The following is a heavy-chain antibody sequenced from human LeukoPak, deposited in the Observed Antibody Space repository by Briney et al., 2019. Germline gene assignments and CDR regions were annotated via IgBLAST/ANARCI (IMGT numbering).Heavy chain of an antibody. CDR2: LYPAGSDS. J-gene: IGHJ4*02. V-gene: IGHV5-51*01. CDR1: GYNFFSNYW. CDR3: ARASRDGYNQNFDY. Sequence: GESLKISCKAYGYNFFSNYWIARVRQMPGKGLEWMGILYPAGSDSIYSPSFQGQVTISADQSISTAFLQWSTLQASDTAMYHCARASRDGYNQNFDYWGQGTQVTVSS. D-gene: IGHD5-24*01.